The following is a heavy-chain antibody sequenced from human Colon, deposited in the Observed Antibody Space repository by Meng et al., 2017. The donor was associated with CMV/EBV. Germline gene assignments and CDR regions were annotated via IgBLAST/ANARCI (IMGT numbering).Heavy chain of an antibody. CDR3: AREHSTFDF. D-gene: IGHD6-13*01. Sequence: GSLRLSCSVSNGSLGNFYWSWVRQPPGKGLEWIGYVFYSGSTNSNPSLKSRVTISVDTSKNQFFLEMKSVTAADTAVYYCAREHSTFDFWGQGTLVTVSS. J-gene: IGHJ4*02. CDR1: NGSLGNFY. V-gene: IGHV4-59*01. CDR2: VFYSGST.